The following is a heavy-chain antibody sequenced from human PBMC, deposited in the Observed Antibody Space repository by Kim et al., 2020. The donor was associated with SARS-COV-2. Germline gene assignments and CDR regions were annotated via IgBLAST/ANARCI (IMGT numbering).Heavy chain of an antibody. D-gene: IGHD3-3*01. CDR1: GYTFTGYY. CDR3: ARVAWSGSLFDY. CDR2: INPNSGGT. V-gene: IGHV1-2*06. Sequence: ASVKVSCKASGYTFTGYYMHWVRQAPAQGLEWMGRINPNSGGTNYAQKFQGRVTMTRDTSISTAYMELSRLRSDDTAVYYCARVAWSGSLFDYWGQGTLVTVSS. J-gene: IGHJ4*02.